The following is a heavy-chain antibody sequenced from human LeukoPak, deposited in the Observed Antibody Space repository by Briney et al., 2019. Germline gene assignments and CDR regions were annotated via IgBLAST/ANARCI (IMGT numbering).Heavy chain of an antibody. D-gene: IGHD6-13*01. CDR2: INPNSGGT. CDR1: GYTFTSYG. CDR3: ARAPRVAAAGTAYYYYYYMDV. J-gene: IGHJ6*03. V-gene: IGHV1-2*02. Sequence: ASVKVSCKASGYTFTSYGISWVRQAPGQGLEWMGWINPNSGGTNYAQKFQGRVTMTRDTSISTAYMELSRLRSDDTAVYYCARAPRVAAAGTAYYYYYYMDVWGKGTTVTISS.